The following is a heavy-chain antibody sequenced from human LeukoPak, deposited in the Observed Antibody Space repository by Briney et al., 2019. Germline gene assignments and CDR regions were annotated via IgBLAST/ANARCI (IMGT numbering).Heavy chain of an antibody. D-gene: IGHD2-15*01. V-gene: IGHV4-61*10. Sequence: SETLSLTCTVSGGSISSGSYYWSWIRQPAGKGLEWIGRIYTNSGNTNYNPSLKSRVTISVDTSKNQFSLKLSSVTAADTAVYYCARTTEGYCRGRSCYSYYYYMDVWGKGTTVTVSS. CDR2: IYTNSGNT. CDR3: ARTTEGYCRGRSCYSYYYYMDV. CDR1: GGSISSGSYY. J-gene: IGHJ6*03.